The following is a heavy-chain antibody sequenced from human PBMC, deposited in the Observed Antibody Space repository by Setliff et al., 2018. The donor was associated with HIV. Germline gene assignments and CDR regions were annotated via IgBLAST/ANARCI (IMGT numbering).Heavy chain of an antibody. J-gene: IGHJ4*02. CDR3: ARDGIAVAGTLPFDY. V-gene: IGHV4-38-2*02. CDR2: IHHSGTT. Sequence: SETLSLTCAVSGYSISSGYFWGWIRQPPGKGLEWIGSIHHSGTTYYNPSLKSRVTISVDTSKNQFSLKLSSVTAADTAVYYCARDGIAVAGTLPFDYWGQGTLVTVSS. CDR1: GYSISSGYF. D-gene: IGHD6-19*01.